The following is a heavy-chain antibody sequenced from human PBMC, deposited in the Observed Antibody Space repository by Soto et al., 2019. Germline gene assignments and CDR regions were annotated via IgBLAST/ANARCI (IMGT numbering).Heavy chain of an antibody. Sequence: EVRLVESGGGLVQPGGYLRLYCAASGFPFSSHWLQWVRQVPGRGLVWVSRIDNTGSSAIYADSVRGRFTVSRANAKDTLDLHMNSQIAEDTAVYYCATQNGYDYWGQGTLVTVSS. CDR1: GFPFSSHW. V-gene: IGHV3-74*01. CDR2: IDNTGSSA. J-gene: IGHJ4*02. CDR3: ATQNGYDY. D-gene: IGHD5-12*01.